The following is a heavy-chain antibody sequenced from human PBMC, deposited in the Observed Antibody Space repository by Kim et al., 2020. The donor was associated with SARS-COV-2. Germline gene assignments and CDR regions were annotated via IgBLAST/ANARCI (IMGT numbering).Heavy chain of an antibody. V-gene: IGHV1-69*13. CDR3: ARATAVPTAYYYFDLEV. J-gene: IGHJ1*01. Sequence: SVKVSCKSSGGSFTDFAFTWVRQTPGRGLEWMGGITPLFGGPPDYAQRFHDRLTITADATTNTVYMDLSRLPSTDTAVYYCARATAVPTAYYYFDLEVWGQGTPVTVSS. CDR2: ITPLFGGPP. D-gene: IGHD3-22*01. CDR1: GGSFTDFA.